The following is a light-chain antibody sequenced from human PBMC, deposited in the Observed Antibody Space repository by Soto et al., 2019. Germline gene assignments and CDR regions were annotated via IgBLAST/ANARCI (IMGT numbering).Light chain of an antibody. CDR2: EGS. Sequence: QSALTQPAAVSGSPGQSITITCTGTSGDVGRYNLVSWYQQHPGKAPKFMIYEGSKRPSGVSNRFSGSKSGNTASLTISGLQAEDEGDYYCCSYAGSDTVIFGGGTKLTVL. V-gene: IGLV2-23*01. J-gene: IGLJ2*01. CDR3: CSYAGSDTVI. CDR1: SGDVGRYNL.